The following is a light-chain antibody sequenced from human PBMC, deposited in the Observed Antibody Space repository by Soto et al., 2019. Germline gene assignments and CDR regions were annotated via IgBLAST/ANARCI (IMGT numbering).Light chain of an antibody. V-gene: IGKV4-1*01. Sequence: DIVMTQSPDSLAVSLGERATINCKSSQSVFYSSNNRNYLAWYQQKPGQPPKLLLYRASIRESGVPDRFSGSGSGADFTLTISSLQAEDVAVYYCQQYYGTPYTFGPGTKLEIK. CDR1: QSVFYSSNNRNY. CDR2: RAS. CDR3: QQYYGTPYT. J-gene: IGKJ2*01.